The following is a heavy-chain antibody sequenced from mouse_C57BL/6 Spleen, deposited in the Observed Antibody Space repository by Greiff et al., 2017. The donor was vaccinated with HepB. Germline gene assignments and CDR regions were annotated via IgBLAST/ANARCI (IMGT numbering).Heavy chain of an antibody. J-gene: IGHJ4*01. Sequence: QVQLQQSGAELVKHGASVKISCTASGYAFSSYWMNWVKQRPGKGLEWIGQIYPGDGDTSYNGKFKGQATLTADKSSNTAYMQLSSLTSEDSAVYFGASWGSYYGDYDCDIDGWGKGTSVTVSS. CDR3: ASWGSYYGDYDCDIDG. CDR1: GYAFSSYW. D-gene: IGHD2-13*01. V-gene: IGHV1-80*01. CDR2: IYPGDGDT.